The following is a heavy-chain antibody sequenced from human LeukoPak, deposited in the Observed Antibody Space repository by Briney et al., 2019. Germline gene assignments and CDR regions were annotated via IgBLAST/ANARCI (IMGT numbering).Heavy chain of an antibody. D-gene: IGHD3-10*01. J-gene: IGHJ4*02. CDR1: GFTFSGYP. CDR3: ARDGGGYYASGTHDYLDH. Sequence: GRSLRLSCAASGFTFSGYPMHWVRQAPGKGLEWVGTISYDGSNKYYAGSVKGRFTIYRDNSKNTLYLEMNCLRAEDTAVYYCARDGGGYYASGTHDYLDHWGQGTLVTVSS. V-gene: IGHV3-30-3*01. CDR2: ISYDGSNK.